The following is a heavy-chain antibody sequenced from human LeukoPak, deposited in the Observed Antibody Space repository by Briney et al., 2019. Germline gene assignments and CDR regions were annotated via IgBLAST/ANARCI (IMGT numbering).Heavy chain of an antibody. Sequence: EASVKVSCKASGGTFSSYTISWVRQAPGQGLEWMGRIIPILGIANYAQKFQGRVTITADKSTSTAYMELSSLRSEDTAVYYCARSPYYYDSSGYPDAFDIWGQGTMVTVSS. J-gene: IGHJ3*02. CDR1: GGTFSSYT. CDR2: IIPILGIA. V-gene: IGHV1-69*02. D-gene: IGHD3-22*01. CDR3: ARSPYYYDSSGYPDAFDI.